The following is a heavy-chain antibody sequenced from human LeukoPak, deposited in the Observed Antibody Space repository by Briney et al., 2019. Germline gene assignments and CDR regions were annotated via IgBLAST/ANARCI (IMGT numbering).Heavy chain of an antibody. CDR1: GGSISSSSYY. CDR2: VFYTGST. V-gene: IGHV4-39*01. Sequence: TSETLSLTCTVSGGSISSSSYYWGWIRQPPGKGLEWIGSVFYTGSTYYNPSLQSRITVSVDTSKNQFSLKLTSVTAADTAVYYCVRHHKYCSSTSCYKVGDPTDAFAIWGLGTMVIVSS. CDR3: VRHHKYCSSTSCYKVGDPTDAFAI. J-gene: IGHJ3*02. D-gene: IGHD2-2*01.